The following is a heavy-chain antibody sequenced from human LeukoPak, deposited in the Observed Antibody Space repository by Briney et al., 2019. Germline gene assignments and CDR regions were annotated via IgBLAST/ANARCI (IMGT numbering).Heavy chain of an antibody. CDR1: GFTFSNFA. V-gene: IGHV3-23*01. CDR3: AKGAASGLVDWFDP. D-gene: IGHD3-22*01. J-gene: IGHJ5*02. Sequence: GGSLRLSCAASGFTFSNFAMMWVRQAPGKGLEWVSSITGDYATYSADPAKGRFTTSRDNSKNIVYLQMDSLRDNDTAVYYCAKGAASGLVDWFDPWGQGTLSPSP. CDR2: ITGDYAT.